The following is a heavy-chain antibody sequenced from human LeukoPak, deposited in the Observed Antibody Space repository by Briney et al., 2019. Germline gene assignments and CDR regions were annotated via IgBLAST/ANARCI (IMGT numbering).Heavy chain of an antibody. V-gene: IGHV6-1*01. CDR1: GDSVSSNTAA. Sequence: SQTLSLTCATSGDSVSSNTAAWSWIRQSPSRGLEWLGRTYYRSKWYYDYAVSVKSRITINPDTSKNQFSLQLNSVTSEDTAVYFCARVKDYFDGGVYYFLDYWGQGTLVAVSS. D-gene: IGHD3-22*01. CDR3: ARVKDYFDGGVYYFLDY. CDR2: TYYRSKWYY. J-gene: IGHJ4*02.